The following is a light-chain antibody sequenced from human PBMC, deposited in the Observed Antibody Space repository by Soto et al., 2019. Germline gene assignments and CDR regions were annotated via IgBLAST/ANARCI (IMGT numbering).Light chain of an antibody. CDR1: SSNIGSNY. V-gene: IGLV1-47*01. J-gene: IGLJ2*01. CDR3: AAWDDSLKVV. CDR2: RNN. Sequence: QSVLTQPPSASGTPGQRVTISCSGSSSNIGSNYVYWYQQLPGTAPKLLIYRNNQRPSGVPDRFSGSKSGTSASLAISGLRSEDEADYYCAAWDDSLKVVLGGGTKVTVL.